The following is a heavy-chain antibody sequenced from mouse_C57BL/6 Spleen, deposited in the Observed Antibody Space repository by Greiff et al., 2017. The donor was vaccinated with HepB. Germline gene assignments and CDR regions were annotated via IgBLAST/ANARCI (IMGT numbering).Heavy chain of an antibody. CDR2: IDPSDSYT. CDR3: ARGWVTRYFDY. J-gene: IGHJ2*01. Sequence: VQLQQPGAELVMPGASVKLSCKASGYTFTSYWMHWVKQRPGQGLEWIGEIDPSDSYTNYNQKFKGKSTLTVDKSSSTAYMQLSSLTSEDSAVYYCARGWVTRYFDYWGQGTTLTVSS. CDR1: GYTFTSYW. V-gene: IGHV1-69*01. D-gene: IGHD2-2*01.